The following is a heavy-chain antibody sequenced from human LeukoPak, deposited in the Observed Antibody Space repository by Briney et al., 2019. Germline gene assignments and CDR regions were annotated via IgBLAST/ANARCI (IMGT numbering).Heavy chain of an antibody. Sequence: GASLTLSWAAAAFTFSKAWMSWGRQPPGEWREWGGRIKIKTDGGTTDYAAPVKGRFTISREDSQTTLYLQLKSLKTEVTAVYYCSYFYDSSGYPHFDYWGQGTLVTVSS. CDR2: IKIKTDGGTT. CDR1: AFTFSKAW. D-gene: IGHD3-22*01. CDR3: SYFYDSSGYPHFDY. V-gene: IGHV3-15*01. J-gene: IGHJ4*02.